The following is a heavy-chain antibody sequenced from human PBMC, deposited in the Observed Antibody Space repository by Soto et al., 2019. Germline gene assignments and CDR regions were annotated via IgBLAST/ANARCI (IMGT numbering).Heavy chain of an antibody. V-gene: IGHV4-30-2*01. CDR2: IYHSGST. J-gene: IGHJ6*02. Sequence: QLQLQESGSGLVKPSQTLSLTCAVSGGSISSGDYAWSWIRQPPGKGLEWIGNIYHSGSTYYNPSLKSRVTISVDRSKNQFSLKLRSVTAADTAVYYCARGSVGCSGGSCYSDYGMDVWGQGTPVTVSS. CDR1: GGSISSGDYA. CDR3: ARGSVGCSGGSCYSDYGMDV. D-gene: IGHD2-15*01.